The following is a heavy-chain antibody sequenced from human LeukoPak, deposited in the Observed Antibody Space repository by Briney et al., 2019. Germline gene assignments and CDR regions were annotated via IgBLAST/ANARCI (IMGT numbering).Heavy chain of an antibody. D-gene: IGHD5-12*01. J-gene: IGHJ4*02. V-gene: IGHV4-39*01. CDR2: IYYGRTT. CDR1: TDSISSSSRH. CDR3: VRHDGRGGATMGALDS. Sequence: SETLSLTCTVPTDSISSSSRHWGWIRQSPGKGLEWIGSIYYGRTTYYNPSLNSRVAISVVTSKNQFSLQLNSVTAADTAVYYCVRHDGRGGATMGALDSWGQGSLVTVSS.